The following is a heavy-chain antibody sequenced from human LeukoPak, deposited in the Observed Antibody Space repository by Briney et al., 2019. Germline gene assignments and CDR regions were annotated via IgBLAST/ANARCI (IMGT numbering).Heavy chain of an antibody. CDR3: ARDEVVVVAPAGDYYYYGMDV. CDR1: GGTFSSYA. D-gene: IGHD2-2*01. Sequence: ASVKVSCKASGGTFSSYAISWERQAPGQGLEWMGGIIPIFGTANYAQKFQGRVTITADKSTSTAYMELSSLRSEDTAVYYCARDEVVVVAPAGDYYYYGMDVWGKGTTVTVSS. CDR2: IIPIFGTA. V-gene: IGHV1-69*06. J-gene: IGHJ6*04.